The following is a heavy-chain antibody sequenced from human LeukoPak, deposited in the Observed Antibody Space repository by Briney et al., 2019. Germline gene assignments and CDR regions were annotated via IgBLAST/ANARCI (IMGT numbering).Heavy chain of an antibody. CDR2: IYYSGST. J-gene: IGHJ4*02. D-gene: IGHD3-22*01. CDR1: GGSISSYY. CDR3: ARGAPSYYDSSGYPFDY. Sequence: PSETLSLTCTVSGGSISSYYWSWIRQPPGKGLEWIGYIYYSGSTNYNPSLKSRVTISVDTSKNQFSLKLSSVTAADTAVYYCARGAPSYYDSSGYPFDYWGQGTLVTVSS. V-gene: IGHV4-59*01.